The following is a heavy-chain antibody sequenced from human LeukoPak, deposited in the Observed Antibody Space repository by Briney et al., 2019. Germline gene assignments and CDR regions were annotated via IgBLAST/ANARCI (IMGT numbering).Heavy chain of an antibody. J-gene: IGHJ4*02. CDR3: ARGLRLGELSFPLDY. Sequence: GVSLRLSCAASGFTFDDYGMSWVRQATGKDLEWVSGINWYGGGTGYADSVKGRLTISRDNAKNSLYLRMNSLSAEDTALYYCARGLRLGELSFPLDYWGQGTLVTVSS. CDR2: INWYGGGT. CDR1: GFTFDDYG. D-gene: IGHD3-16*02. V-gene: IGHV3-20*04.